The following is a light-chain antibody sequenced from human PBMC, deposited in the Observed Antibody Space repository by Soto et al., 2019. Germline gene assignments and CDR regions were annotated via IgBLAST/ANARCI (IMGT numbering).Light chain of an antibody. J-gene: IGLJ2*01. CDR2: DVT. Sequence: QSALTQPASVSGSPGQSITISCTGTSSDVGAYNSVSWYQQHPGKAPKLMIYDVTNRPSGVSSRFSGSKSGNTASLTISGLQAEDEADYYCSSYTRSTTLVVFGGGTQLTVL. CDR1: SSDVGAYNS. V-gene: IGLV2-14*03. CDR3: SSYTRSTTLVV.